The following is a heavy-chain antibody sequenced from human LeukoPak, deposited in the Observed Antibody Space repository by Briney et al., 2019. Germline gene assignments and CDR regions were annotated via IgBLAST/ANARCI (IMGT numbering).Heavy chain of an antibody. CDR1: GYSISSGYY. Sequence: SETLSLTCAVSGYSISSGYYWGWIRQPPGKGLEWIGSIHHSGSTYYNPSLKSRVTISVDTSKNQLSLRLSSVTAADTAVYYCARPNPLGTLDSWGQGTLVTVSS. D-gene: IGHD7-27*01. J-gene: IGHJ4*02. V-gene: IGHV4-38-2*01. CDR3: ARPNPLGTLDS. CDR2: IHHSGST.